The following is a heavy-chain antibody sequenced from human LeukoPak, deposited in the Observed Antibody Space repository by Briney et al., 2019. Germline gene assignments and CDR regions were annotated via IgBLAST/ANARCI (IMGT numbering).Heavy chain of an antibody. Sequence: SETLSLTCAVYGGSFSDYFCGWSRQPPGKGLGWIGEIKHSGRTYYNPTLKSRVTISVDTSKNQFSLNLSSVTAAETAVYYCARDVVVVPAAIHYGMDVWGQGTTVTVSS. CDR1: GGSFSDYF. J-gene: IGHJ6*02. V-gene: IGHV4-34*01. D-gene: IGHD2-2*01. CDR3: ARDVVVVPAAIHYGMDV. CDR2: IKHSGRT.